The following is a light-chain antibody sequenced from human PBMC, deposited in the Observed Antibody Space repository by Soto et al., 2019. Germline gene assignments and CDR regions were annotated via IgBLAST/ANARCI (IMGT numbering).Light chain of an antibody. V-gene: IGKV3-20*01. CDR1: QSVSSTY. CDR2: GAS. J-gene: IGKJ2*01. CDR3: QQYGSSHPYT. Sequence: EIVLTQSPGTLSLSPGERATLSCRASQSVSSTYLAWYQQKPGQAPRLLIYGASSRATGIPDRFSGSGSGTDFTLTISRLEPEDFAVYYCQQYGSSHPYTFGQGTKVELK.